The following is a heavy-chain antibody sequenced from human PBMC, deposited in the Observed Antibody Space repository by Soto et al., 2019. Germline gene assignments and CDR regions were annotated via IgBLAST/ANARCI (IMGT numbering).Heavy chain of an antibody. V-gene: IGHV4-59*08. D-gene: IGHD1-26*01. CDR2: IYYSGST. J-gene: IGHJ4*02. CDR1: GGTISSWY. CDR3: ARRYGSAIDY. Sequence: QVQLQESGPGLVKPSETLSLTCTVSGGTISSWYWSWIRQPPGKGLEWIGYIYYSGSTNCNPSLKSRVTIXXDTSKNQFSLLLSSVTAADTAVYYCARRYGSAIDYWGQGTLVTVSS.